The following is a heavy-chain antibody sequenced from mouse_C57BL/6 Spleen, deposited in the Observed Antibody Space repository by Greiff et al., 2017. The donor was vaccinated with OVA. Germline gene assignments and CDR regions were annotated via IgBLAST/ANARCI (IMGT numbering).Heavy chain of an antibody. Sequence: VQRVESGAELARPGASVKLSCKASGYTFTSYGISWVKQRTGQGLEWIGEIYPRSGNTYYNEKFKGKATLTADKSSSTAYMELRSLTSEDSAVYFCARSPYYYGSSYDYAMDYWGQGTSVTVSS. V-gene: IGHV1-81*01. CDR1: GYTFTSYG. CDR2: IYPRSGNT. CDR3: ARSPYYYGSSYDYAMDY. J-gene: IGHJ4*01. D-gene: IGHD1-1*01.